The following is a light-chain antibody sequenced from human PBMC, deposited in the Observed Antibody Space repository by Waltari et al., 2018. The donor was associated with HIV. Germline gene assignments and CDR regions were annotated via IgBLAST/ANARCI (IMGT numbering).Light chain of an antibody. CDR1: QSISSW. V-gene: IGKV1-5*03. J-gene: IGKJ4*01. Sequence: DIQMTQSPSTLSVSVGDRVTITCRASQSISSWLAWYQQKPGKAPKLLIYKTSSLESGAPSRFSGSGSGTEFTLTISSLQPDDFATYYCQQYNSYSLTFGGGTKVEIK. CDR2: KTS. CDR3: QQYNSYSLT.